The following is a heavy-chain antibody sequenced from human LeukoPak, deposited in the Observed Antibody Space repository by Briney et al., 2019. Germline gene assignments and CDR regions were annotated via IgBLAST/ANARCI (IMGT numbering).Heavy chain of an antibody. CDR1: GGSISSYY. CDR2: IYYSGST. V-gene: IGHV4-59*08. D-gene: IGHD5-12*01. Sequence: PSETLSLTCTVSGGSISSYYWSWIRQPPGKGLEWIGYIYYSGSTNYNPSLKSRVTISVDTSKNQFSLKLSSVTAADTAVYYCARCSSGYDAYNYYYYYGMDVWGQGTTVTVSS. CDR3: ARCSSGYDAYNYYYYYGMDV. J-gene: IGHJ6*02.